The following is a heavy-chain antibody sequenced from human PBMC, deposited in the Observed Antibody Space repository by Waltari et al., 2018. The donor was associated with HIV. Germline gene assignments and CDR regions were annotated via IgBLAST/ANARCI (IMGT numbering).Heavy chain of an antibody. CDR3: AKDQGPSGSYEHFDY. D-gene: IGHD1-26*01. J-gene: IGHJ4*02. V-gene: IGHV3-23*01. CDR1: GFTFSSYA. CDR2: ISGSGGST. Sequence: EVQLLESGGGLVQPGGSLRLSCAASGFTFSSYAMSWVHQAPGKGLEWVSAISGSGGSTYYADSVKGRFTISRDNSKNTLYLQMNSLRAEDTAVYYCAKDQGPSGSYEHFDYWGQGTLVTVSS.